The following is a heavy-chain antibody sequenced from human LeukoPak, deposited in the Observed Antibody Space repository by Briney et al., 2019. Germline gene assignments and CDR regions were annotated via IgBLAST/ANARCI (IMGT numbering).Heavy chain of an antibody. Sequence: GGSLRLSCAASGFTFSSYEMNWVRQAPGKGLEWVAVISYDGSNKYYADSVKGRFTISRDNSKNTLYLQMNSLRAEDTAVYYCARDRLFGLGSSYYFDYWGQGTLVTVSS. CDR2: ISYDGSNK. CDR3: ARDRLFGLGSSYYFDY. J-gene: IGHJ4*02. V-gene: IGHV3-30*04. D-gene: IGHD6-6*01. CDR1: GFTFSSYE.